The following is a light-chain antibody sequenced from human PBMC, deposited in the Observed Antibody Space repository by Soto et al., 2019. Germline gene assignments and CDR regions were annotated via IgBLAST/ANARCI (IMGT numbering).Light chain of an antibody. CDR1: SSDVGTYNL. CDR2: EGS. J-gene: IGLJ3*02. V-gene: IGLV2-23*01. CDR3: CSYAGADTYVL. Sequence: QSVLTQPASVSGSPGQSITISCTGTSSDVGTYNLVSWYQQHPDKAPKLLIYEGSERPSGVSNRFSGSKSGNTASLTISGLQAEDEGDYYCCSYAGADTYVLFGGGTKVTVL.